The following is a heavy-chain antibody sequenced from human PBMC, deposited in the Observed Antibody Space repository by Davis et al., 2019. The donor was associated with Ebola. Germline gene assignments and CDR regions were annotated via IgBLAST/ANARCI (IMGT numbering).Heavy chain of an antibody. D-gene: IGHD1-26*01. J-gene: IGHJ4*02. CDR1: GFTFSSYA. CDR2: ISYDGSNK. Sequence: GESLKISCAASGFTFSSYAMHWVRQAPGKGLEWVAVISYDGSNKYYADSVKGRFTISRDNSKNTLYLQMNSLRAEDTAVYYCAKGGGIVGATTYYWGQGTLVTVSS. CDR3: AKGGGIVGATTYY. V-gene: IGHV3-30*04.